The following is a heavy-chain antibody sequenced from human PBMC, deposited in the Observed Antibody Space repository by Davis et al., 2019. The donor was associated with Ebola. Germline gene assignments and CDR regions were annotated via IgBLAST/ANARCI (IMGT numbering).Heavy chain of an antibody. CDR3: ARDNPYYYGMDV. CDR2: IGYDGSNK. J-gene: IGHJ6*02. V-gene: IGHV3-33*01. Sequence: GESLKISCAASGFTFSSYGMHWVRQAPGKGLEWVAVIGYDGSNKYYADSVKGRFTISRDNSKNTLYLQMNSLRAEDTAVYYCARDNPYYYGMDVWGQGTTVTVSS. CDR1: GFTFSSYG.